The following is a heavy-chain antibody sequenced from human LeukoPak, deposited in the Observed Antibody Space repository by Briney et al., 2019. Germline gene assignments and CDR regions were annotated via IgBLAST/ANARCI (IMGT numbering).Heavy chain of an antibody. D-gene: IGHD6-6*01. V-gene: IGHV3-48*04. J-gene: IGHJ4*02. Sequence: SGGSLRLSCAASGFTFSSYWMNWVRQAPGKGLEWVSYISSSSSTIYYADSVKGRFTISRDNAKNSLYLQMNSLRAEDTAVYYCARAPIAARPWVYFDYWGQGTLVTVSS. CDR3: ARAPIAARPWVYFDY. CDR2: ISSSSSTI. CDR1: GFTFSSYW.